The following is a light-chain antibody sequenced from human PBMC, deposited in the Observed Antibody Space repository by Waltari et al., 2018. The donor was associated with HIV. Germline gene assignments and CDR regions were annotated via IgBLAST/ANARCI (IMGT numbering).Light chain of an antibody. V-gene: IGLV2-8*01. J-gene: IGLJ2*01. CDR2: EVS. Sequence: QSALPQPPSASGSPGPSVTISCTGTRSDVGNYTYVSWYHQRPGTNPKLMVLEVSRRPSGVPHRFSGSKSGTTASLTVSGLQAEDEADYYCTSYGGINNYVVFGGGTKLTVL. CDR3: TSYGGINNYVV. CDR1: RSDVGNYTY.